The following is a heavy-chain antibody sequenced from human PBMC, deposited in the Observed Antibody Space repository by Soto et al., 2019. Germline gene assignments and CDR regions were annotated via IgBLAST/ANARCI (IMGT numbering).Heavy chain of an antibody. CDR3: ARGESDAITGTLTRFDY. J-gene: IGHJ4*02. CDR1: GFTSSSYW. V-gene: IGHV3-7*01. CDR2: IKQDGSEK. Sequence: PGGSLRLSCAASGFTSSSYWMSWVRQAPGKGLEWVANIKQDGSEKYYVDSVKGRFTISRDNAKNSLYLQMNSLRAEDTAVYYCARGESDAITGTLTRFDYWGQGTLVTVSS. D-gene: IGHD1-20*01.